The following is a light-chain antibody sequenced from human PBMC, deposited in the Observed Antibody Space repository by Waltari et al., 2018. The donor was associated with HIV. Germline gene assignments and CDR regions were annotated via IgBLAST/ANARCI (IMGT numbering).Light chain of an antibody. Sequence: SSVLTQPPSVSVAPGKTAMITCGGNNIERKSVHWYQQKAGQAPVLLIYYDSDRPSGSPERCAVSSSGNTATLTISRVGDGDEADYYCQVWDSSSDHVLFGGGTKLTVL. CDR3: QVWDSSSDHVL. J-gene: IGLJ2*01. CDR2: YDS. CDR1: NIERKS. V-gene: IGLV3-21*04.